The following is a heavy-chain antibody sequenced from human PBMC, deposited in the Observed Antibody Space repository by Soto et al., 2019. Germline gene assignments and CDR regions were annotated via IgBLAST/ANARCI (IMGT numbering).Heavy chain of an antibody. Sequence: QVQLQQWGAGLLKPSETLSLTCAVYGGSFSGYYWSWIRQPPGKGLEWIGEINHSGSTNYNPSLKSRVTISVDTSKNQFSLKLSSVTAADTAVYYCARGLRGGYSYGFQGVWGQGTTVTVSS. D-gene: IGHD5-18*01. CDR3: ARGLRGGYSYGFQGV. CDR1: GGSFSGYY. V-gene: IGHV4-34*01. CDR2: INHSGST. J-gene: IGHJ6*02.